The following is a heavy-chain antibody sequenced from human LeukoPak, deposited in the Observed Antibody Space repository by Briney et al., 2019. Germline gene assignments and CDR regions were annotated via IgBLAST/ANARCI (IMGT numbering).Heavy chain of an antibody. J-gene: IGHJ4*02. D-gene: IGHD6-19*01. Sequence: SVKVSRKASGGTFSSYAISWVRQAPGQGLEWMGGIIPIFGTANYAQKFQGRDTITADESTSTAYMELSSLRSEDTAVYYCARGPQWLVLDYWGQGTLVTVSS. CDR1: GGTFSSYA. CDR2: IIPIFGTA. CDR3: ARGPQWLVLDY. V-gene: IGHV1-69*01.